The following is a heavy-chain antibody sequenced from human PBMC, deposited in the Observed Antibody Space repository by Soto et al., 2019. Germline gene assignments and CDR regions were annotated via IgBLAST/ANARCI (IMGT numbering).Heavy chain of an antibody. J-gene: IGHJ5*02. CDR3: ARSVPWFDP. CDR1: GYKFTSYT. CDR2: ISANNGNT. Sequence: QVQLVHSGAEVKKPGASVNVSCKASGYKFTSYTISWVRQAPGQGLEWMGWISANNGNTDFAQKFQGRVTMTTDTSTNTAYMELRSLRSEDTAMYYCARSVPWFDPWGQGTLVIVSS. V-gene: IGHV1-18*01. D-gene: IGHD6-6*01.